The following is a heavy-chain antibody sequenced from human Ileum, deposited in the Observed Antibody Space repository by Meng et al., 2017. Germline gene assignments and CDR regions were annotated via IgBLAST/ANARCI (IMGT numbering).Heavy chain of an antibody. V-gene: IGHV7-4-1*02. CDR3: ARVTGGDYGIEFAY. J-gene: IGHJ4*02. CDR1: GYIFTTYA. CDR2: INTNTGNP. D-gene: IGHD4-17*01. Sequence: QWQLVQSGSELKKPWASVKVSCKASGYIFTTYAINWVRQAPGQGLEWMGWINTNTGNPTYAQGFTGRFVFSLDTSVNTAYLQISSLKAEDTAVYYCARVTGGDYGIEFAYWGQGTLVTVSS.